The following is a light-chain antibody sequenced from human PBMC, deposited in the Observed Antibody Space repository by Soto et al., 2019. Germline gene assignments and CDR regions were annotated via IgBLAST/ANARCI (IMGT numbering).Light chain of an antibody. V-gene: IGKV3-11*01. CDR2: DAS. CDR1: LSVSVY. J-gene: IGKJ5*01. Sequence: VVLTHSPATLFLSPGERATISCLTSLSVSVYLDWYQQKPGQAPRLLISDASNRATGIPARFSGSGSGTDFTLTISSLEPEDFAVYYCHQRQYWPPITFGQGTRLEIK. CDR3: HQRQYWPPIT.